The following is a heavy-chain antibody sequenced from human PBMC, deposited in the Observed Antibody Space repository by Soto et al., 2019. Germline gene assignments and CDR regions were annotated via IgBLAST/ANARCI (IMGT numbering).Heavy chain of an antibody. V-gene: IGHV3-23*01. D-gene: IGHD3-10*01. CDR1: GFTFSSYS. CDR3: AKKVNSGSGSQYFDY. Sequence: LRLSCVASGFTFSSYSMSWVRQAPGKGLEWVSGFRAGGDDGTTYYADSVKGRFTISRDNSKNTLFLQMNSLRAEDTAIYYCAKKVNSGSGSQYFDYFGQGTLVTVSS. J-gene: IGHJ4*02. CDR2: FRAGGDDGTT.